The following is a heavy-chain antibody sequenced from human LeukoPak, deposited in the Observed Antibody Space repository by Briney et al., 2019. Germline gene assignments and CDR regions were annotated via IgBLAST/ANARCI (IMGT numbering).Heavy chain of an antibody. J-gene: IGHJ4*02. CDR2: ISDDGRNK. CDR3: AKDRSRTWSFDY. V-gene: IGHV3-30*18. Sequence: PGRSLGLSCAASGFTFRSYGMHWVRQAPGKGLEWVAVISDDGRNKYYADSVKGRFTISRDDSKNTLYLQMNSLRAEDTAMYFCAKDRSRTWSFDYWGQGTLVTVSS. D-gene: IGHD6-13*01. CDR1: GFTFRSYG.